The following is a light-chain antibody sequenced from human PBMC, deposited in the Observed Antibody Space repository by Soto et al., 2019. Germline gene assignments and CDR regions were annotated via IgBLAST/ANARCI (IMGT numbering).Light chain of an antibody. J-gene: IGLJ2*01. CDR2: EVS. CDR1: SSDVGGYNY. CDR3: SSYADSIVL. V-gene: IGLV2-8*01. Sequence: QSALTQPPSASGSPGQSVTISCTGTSSDVGGYNYVSWYQQHPGKAPKLMISEVSKRPSGLPDRFSGSKSGNTASLTVSGLQAEDEADYYCSSYADSIVLFGGGTKLTVL.